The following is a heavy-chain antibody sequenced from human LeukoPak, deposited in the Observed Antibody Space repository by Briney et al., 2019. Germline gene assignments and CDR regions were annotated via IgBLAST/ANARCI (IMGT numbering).Heavy chain of an antibody. CDR2: IIPIFGTA. CDR3: RYYDSSGYYYEDY. J-gene: IGHJ4*02. Sequence: ASVKVSCKASGGTFSSYAISWVRQAPGQGLGWMGGIIPIFGTANYAQKFQGRVTITTDESTSTAYMELSSLRSENTAVYYCRYYDSSGYYYEDYWGQGTLVTVSS. V-gene: IGHV1-69*05. D-gene: IGHD3-22*01. CDR1: GGTFSSYA.